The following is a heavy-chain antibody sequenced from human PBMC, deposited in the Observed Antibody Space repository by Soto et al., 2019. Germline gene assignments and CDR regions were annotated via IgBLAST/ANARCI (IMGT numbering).Heavy chain of an antibody. CDR1: GGSFSGYY. J-gene: IGHJ4*02. Sequence: SETLSLTCAVYGGSFSGYYWSWIRQPPGKGLEWIGEINHSGSTNYNPSLKSRVTISVDTSKNQFSLKLSSVTAADTAVYYCARGKGPTIAAAFYFDYWGQGTLVTVSS. CDR3: ARGKGPTIAAAFYFDY. V-gene: IGHV4-34*01. CDR2: INHSGST. D-gene: IGHD6-13*01.